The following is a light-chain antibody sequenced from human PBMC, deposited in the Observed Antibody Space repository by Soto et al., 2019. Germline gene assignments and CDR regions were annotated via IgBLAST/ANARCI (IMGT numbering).Light chain of an antibody. Sequence: EIEMTQSPATLSVSPGERATLSCRASQSVSSNLAWYQQRVGQAPKLLIYDASTRATGIPARFSGSGSGTEFTFTISSLQSEDFAVYYCQQYNDWPETFGQGTKV. V-gene: IGKV3-15*01. CDR2: DAS. CDR1: QSVSSN. J-gene: IGKJ1*01. CDR3: QQYNDWPET.